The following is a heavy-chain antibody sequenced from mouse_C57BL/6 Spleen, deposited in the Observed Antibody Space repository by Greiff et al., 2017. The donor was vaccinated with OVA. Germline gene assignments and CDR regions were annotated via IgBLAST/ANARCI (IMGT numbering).Heavy chain of an antibody. CDR3: ARDYGSPYYYAMDY. Sequence: VKLQQSGPELVKPGASVKISCKASGYAFSSSWMNWVKQRPGKGLEWIGRIYPGDGDTNYNGKFKGKATLTADKSSSTAYMQLSSLTSEDSAVYFCARDYGSPYYYAMDYWGQGTSVTVSS. CDR2: IYPGDGDT. D-gene: IGHD1-1*01. CDR1: GYAFSSSW. V-gene: IGHV1-82*01. J-gene: IGHJ4*01.